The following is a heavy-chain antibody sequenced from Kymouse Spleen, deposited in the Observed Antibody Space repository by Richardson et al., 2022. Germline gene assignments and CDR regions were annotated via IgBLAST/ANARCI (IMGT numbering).Heavy chain of an antibody. CDR2: IKSKTDGGTT. D-gene: IGHD3-10*01. CDR3: TTDRGYGSGSSPHGYYYYGMDV. J-gene: IGHJ6*02. CDR1: GFTFSNAW. Sequence: EVQLVESGGGLVKPGGSLRLSCAASGFTFSNAWMSWVRQAPGKGLEWVGRIKSKTDGGTTDYAAPVKGRFTISRDDSKNTLYLQMNSLKTEDTAVYYCTTDRGYGSGSSPHGYYYYGMDVWGQGTTVTVSS. V-gene: IGHV3-15*01.